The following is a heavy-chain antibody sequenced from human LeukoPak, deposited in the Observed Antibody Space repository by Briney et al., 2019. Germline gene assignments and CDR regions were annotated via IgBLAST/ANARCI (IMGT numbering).Heavy chain of an antibody. CDR2: INQDGSEK. CDR1: GFTFSSYW. Sequence: GGSLRLSCAASGFTFSSYWMTWVRQSPGKGLEWVANINQDGSEKSYVDSVKGRFTISRDNAKNSLHLQMNSLRGEDTAVYYCARNRFRYDSSSYYYIFDYWGQGTLVTVSS. D-gene: IGHD3-22*01. CDR3: ARNRFRYDSSSYYYIFDY. J-gene: IGHJ4*02. V-gene: IGHV3-7*01.